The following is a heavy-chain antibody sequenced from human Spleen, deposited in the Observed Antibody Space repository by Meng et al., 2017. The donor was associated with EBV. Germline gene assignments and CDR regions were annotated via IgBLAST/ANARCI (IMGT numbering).Heavy chain of an antibody. J-gene: IGHJ4*02. CDR1: GYTFTTHA. V-gene: IGHV1-3*01. Sequence: VQLVQSGAEVKRPGASVKVSCRTSGYTFTTHAIHWVRQAPGQRLEWMGWINAANGNTKYSQQFQARLTITGDTSASTAYMELSGLSSEDTAVYYCARYFCSTISCHLDYWGQGTLVTGSS. CDR3: ARYFCSTISCHLDY. CDR2: INAANGNT. D-gene: IGHD2-2*01.